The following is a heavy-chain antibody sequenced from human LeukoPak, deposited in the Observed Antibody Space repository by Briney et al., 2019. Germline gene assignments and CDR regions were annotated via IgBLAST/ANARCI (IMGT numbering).Heavy chain of an antibody. J-gene: IGHJ4*02. CDR2: INWNSDDI. CDR1: GFTFYDYA. CDR3: AKDIGAQLWFGELFRSNYFDY. D-gene: IGHD3-10*01. Sequence: GGSLRLSCAASGFTFYDYAMHWVRQAPGQGLEWVSAINWNSDDIHYADSVKGRFTISRDNAKNSLYLQMNSLRAEDTAFYYCAKDIGAQLWFGELFRSNYFDYWGQGTLVTVSS. V-gene: IGHV3-9*01.